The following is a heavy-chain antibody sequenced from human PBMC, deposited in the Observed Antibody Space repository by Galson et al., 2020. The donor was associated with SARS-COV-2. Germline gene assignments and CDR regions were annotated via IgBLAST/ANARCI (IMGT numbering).Heavy chain of an antibody. J-gene: IGHJ4*02. CDR3: ARVTSDSVGWYQFDY. CDR1: GLTVISNY. Sequence: GGSLRLSCTASGLTVISNYMGWVRQAPRKGLEWVSFIQSGYNTYYAYSVKGRFTISRHSSENTLYLQMNGLRADDTAVYFCARVTSDSVGWYQFDYWGQGTLVTVSS. V-gene: IGHV3-53*04. CDR2: IQSGYNT. D-gene: IGHD6-19*01.